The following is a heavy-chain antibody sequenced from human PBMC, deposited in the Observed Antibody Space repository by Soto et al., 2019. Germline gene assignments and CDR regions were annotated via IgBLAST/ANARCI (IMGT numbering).Heavy chain of an antibody. V-gene: IGHV1-69*01. D-gene: IGHD1-1*01. CDR1: GGTFSTYS. J-gene: IGHJ6*02. CDR3: AREGRYHNSSYYCSMDV. Sequence: QVQLVQSGAEVKKPGSSVKVSCKASGGTFSTYSISWVRQAPGQGLEWMGGSPPIFGTSKYAQNFQGRVTLPADEPTRTAYIKPSNLRSDNTAVHYCAREGRYHNSSYYCSMDVWCQGTTLTVSS. CDR2: SPPIFGTS.